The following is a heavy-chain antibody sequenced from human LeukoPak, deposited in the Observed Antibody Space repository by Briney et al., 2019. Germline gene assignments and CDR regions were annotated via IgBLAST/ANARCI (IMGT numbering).Heavy chain of an antibody. CDR3: ARAHYDFWSGYHKGDYDY. Sequence: PVKVSCKASGGTFSSYAISWVRQAPGQGLEWMGGIIPIFGTANYAQKFQGRVTITADESTSTAYMELSSLRSEDTAAYYCARAHYDFWSGYHKGDYDYWGQGTLVTVS. CDR1: GGTFSSYA. J-gene: IGHJ4*02. CDR2: IIPIFGTA. D-gene: IGHD3-3*01. V-gene: IGHV1-69*13.